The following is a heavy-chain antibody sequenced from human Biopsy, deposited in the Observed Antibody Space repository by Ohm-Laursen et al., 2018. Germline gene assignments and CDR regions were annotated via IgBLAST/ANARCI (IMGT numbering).Heavy chain of an antibody. CDR1: GGSISNNNYY. Sequence: GTLSLTCAVSGGSISNNNYYWGWIRQPPGRGLEWIGSIFYRGSTHYKPSLKSRVNISVDTSMNLFSLKLNSVTAADSAVYYCARDYDTSGYYYVSWGQGTLVTVSS. D-gene: IGHD3-22*01. CDR3: ARDYDTSGYYYVS. J-gene: IGHJ5*02. V-gene: IGHV4-39*01. CDR2: IFYRGST.